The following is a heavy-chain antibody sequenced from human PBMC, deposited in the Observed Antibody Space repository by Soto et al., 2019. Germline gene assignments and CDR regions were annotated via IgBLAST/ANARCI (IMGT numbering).Heavy chain of an antibody. D-gene: IGHD3-22*01. CDR2: ISYDGSNK. J-gene: IGHJ4*02. CDR3: ARDEDYYDSSGYHDY. CDR1: GFTFSSYA. V-gene: IGHV3-30-3*01. Sequence: QVQLVESGGGVVQPGRSLRLSCAASGFTFSSYAMHWVRQAPGKGLEWVAVISYDGSNKYYADSVKGRFTISRDNSKNTLYLQMNSLRAEDTAVYYCARDEDYYDSSGYHDYWGQGTLVTVSS.